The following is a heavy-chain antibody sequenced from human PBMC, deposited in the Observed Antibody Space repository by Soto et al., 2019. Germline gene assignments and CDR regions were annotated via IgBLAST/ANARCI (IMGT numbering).Heavy chain of an antibody. Sequence: GWSLRLSCAASGFTFSSYAMSWVRQAPGKGLEWVSAISGSGGSTYYADSVKGRFTISRDNSKNTLYLQMNSLRAEDTAVYYCAKDREYDFWLREVEFDYWGQGTLVTVSS. CDR3: AKDREYDFWLREVEFDY. J-gene: IGHJ4*02. D-gene: IGHD3-3*01. CDR2: ISGSGGST. V-gene: IGHV3-23*01. CDR1: GFTFSSYA.